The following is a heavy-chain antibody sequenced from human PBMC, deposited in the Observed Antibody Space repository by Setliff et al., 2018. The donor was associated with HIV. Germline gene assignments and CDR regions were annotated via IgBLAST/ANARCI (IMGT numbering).Heavy chain of an antibody. Sequence: ASVKVSCKASGYTFTDYGVFWVRQAPGQGLEWMGCISAYNSNTNYAQKFQGRVTMTTDTFTDTAYMELRSLRPDDTAVYYCAMSGEWELNFDYLGQGTLVTVSS. V-gene: IGHV1-18*01. CDR3: AMSGEWELNFDY. CDR1: GYTFTDYG. J-gene: IGHJ4*02. D-gene: IGHD1-26*01. CDR2: ISAYNSNT.